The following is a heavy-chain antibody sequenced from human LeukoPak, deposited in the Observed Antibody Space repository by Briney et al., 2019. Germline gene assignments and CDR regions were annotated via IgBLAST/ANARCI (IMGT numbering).Heavy chain of an antibody. V-gene: IGHV3-48*01. J-gene: IGHJ4*02. Sequence: PGGSLRLSCAASGFTFSSYSMNWVRQAPGKGLEWVSYISSSSSTIYYADSVKGRFTISRDNAKNSLYLQMNSLRAEDTAEYYCATQIVGALDYWGQGTLVTVSS. CDR3: ATQIVGALDY. CDR2: ISSSSSTI. CDR1: GFTFSSYS. D-gene: IGHD1-26*01.